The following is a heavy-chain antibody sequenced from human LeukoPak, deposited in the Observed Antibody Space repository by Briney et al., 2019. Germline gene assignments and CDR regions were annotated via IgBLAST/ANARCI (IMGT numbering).Heavy chain of an antibody. CDR3: AREYFSYDSSGYYYHFDY. D-gene: IGHD3-22*01. J-gene: IGHJ4*02. CDR2: INAGNGNT. CDR1: GYTFTSYA. V-gene: IGHV1-3*01. Sequence: ASVKVSCKASGYTFTSYAMHWVRQAPGQRLERMGWINAGNGNTKYSQKFQGRVTITRDTSASTAYMELSSLRSEDTAVYYCAREYFSYDSSGYYYHFDYWGQGTLVTVSS.